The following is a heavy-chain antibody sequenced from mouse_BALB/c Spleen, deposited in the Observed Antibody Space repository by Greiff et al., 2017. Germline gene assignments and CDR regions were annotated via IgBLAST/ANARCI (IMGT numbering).Heavy chain of an antibody. CDR2: IYPSDSYT. CDR3: TRSGLGNYVFAY. D-gene: IGHD2-1*01. Sequence: VQLQQPGAELVRPGASVKLSCKASGYTFTSYWINWVKQRPGQGLEWIGNIYPSDSYTNYNQKFKDKATLTVDKSSSTAYMQLSSPTSEDSAVYYCTRSGLGNYVFAYWGQGTLVTVSA. CDR1: GYTFTSYW. V-gene: IGHV1-69*02. J-gene: IGHJ3*01.